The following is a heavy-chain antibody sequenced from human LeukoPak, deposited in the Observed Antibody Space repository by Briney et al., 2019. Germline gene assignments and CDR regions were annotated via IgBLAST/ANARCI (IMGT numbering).Heavy chain of an antibody. V-gene: IGHV1-18*01. CDR3: ARTQYYDFWSGYYTPYYYYYMDV. CDR1: GYTFTSYG. CDR2: ISAYNGNT. J-gene: IGHJ6*03. D-gene: IGHD3-3*01. Sequence: ASVKVSCKASGYTFTSYGISWVRQAPGQGLEWMGWISAYNGNTNYAQKLQGRVTMTTDTSTSTAYMELRSLRSDDTAVYYCARTQYYDFWSGYYTPYYYYYMDVWGKGTTVTVSS.